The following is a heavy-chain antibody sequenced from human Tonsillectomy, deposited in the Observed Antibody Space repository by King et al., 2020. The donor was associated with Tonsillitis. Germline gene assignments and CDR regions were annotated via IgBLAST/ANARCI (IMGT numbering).Heavy chain of an antibody. D-gene: IGHD2-8*01. CDR3: ARAEWTDYYYSGMDV. CDR1: GFTFSSYS. V-gene: IGHV3-48*01. CDR2: ISSSSRTI. J-gene: IGHJ6*02. Sequence: VQLVESGGGLVQPGGSLRLSCAASGFTFSSYSMNWVRQAPGKGLEWVSYISSSSRTIYYADSVKGRFTISRDNAKNSLYLQMNSLRAEDTAGYYCARAEWTDYYYSGMDVWGQGTTVTVSS.